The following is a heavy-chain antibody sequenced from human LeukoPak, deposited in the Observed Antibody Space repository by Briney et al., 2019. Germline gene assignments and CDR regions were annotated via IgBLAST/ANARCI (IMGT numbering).Heavy chain of an antibody. V-gene: IGHV5-51*01. CDR3: ARSRAPGAADAFDT. CDR1: GYSFTSYW. D-gene: IGHD7-27*01. J-gene: IGHJ3*02. Sequence: GESLKISCKDSGYSFTSYWIGWVRQMPGKGLEWMGIIYPGDSDTRYSPSLQGQVTISADKSINTAYLQWSSLKAPDTAMYYCARSRAPGAADAFDTWGQGTMVTVSS. CDR2: IYPGDSDT.